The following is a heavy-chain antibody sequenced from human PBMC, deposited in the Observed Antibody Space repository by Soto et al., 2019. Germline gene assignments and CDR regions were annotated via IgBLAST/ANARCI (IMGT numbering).Heavy chain of an antibody. Sequence: QVQLVQSGAEVKKPGSSVKVSCKASGDTISTYAISWVRQASGQGLEWMGGIIPIFGTANYAQNFQGRVTMTADESTRAAYMELSSLSSEDTAVYYCATHSGSYVVFGAFEIWGHGTAVTVSS. D-gene: IGHD1-26*01. CDR3: ATHSGSYVVFGAFEI. V-gene: IGHV1-69*12. CDR2: IIPIFGTA. CDR1: GDTISTYA. J-gene: IGHJ3*02.